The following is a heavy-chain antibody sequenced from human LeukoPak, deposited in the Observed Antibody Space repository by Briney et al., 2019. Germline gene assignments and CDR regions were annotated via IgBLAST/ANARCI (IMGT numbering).Heavy chain of an antibody. Sequence: SGGSLRLSCSASGFIFSNYAMSWARQAPGRGLEGVSAIVGSGSDTYYADSVKGRCTISRDNPRNTLYLQMNSLRAEDTAVYYCAKWGDYDVLTGYYDPDNWGQGTLVTVSS. CDR1: GFIFSNYA. J-gene: IGHJ4*02. CDR2: IVGSGSDT. V-gene: IGHV3-23*01. CDR3: AKWGDYDVLTGYYDPDN. D-gene: IGHD3-9*01.